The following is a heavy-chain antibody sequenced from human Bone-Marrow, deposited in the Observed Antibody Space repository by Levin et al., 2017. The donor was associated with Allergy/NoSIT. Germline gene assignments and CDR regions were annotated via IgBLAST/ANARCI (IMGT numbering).Heavy chain of an antibody. CDR3: TKTATYTMTRFDP. J-gene: IGHJ5*02. V-gene: IGHV3-9*01. D-gene: IGHD3-22*01. CDR1: GFTFGDYA. Sequence: GGSLRLSCAASGFTFGDYAMHWVRQGAGKGLEWVSGISWNSDNIGYADSVKGRFTISRDNAKSSLFLQMNSLRAEDSAIYYCTKTATYTMTRFDPWGQGTLVTVSS. CDR2: ISWNSDNI.